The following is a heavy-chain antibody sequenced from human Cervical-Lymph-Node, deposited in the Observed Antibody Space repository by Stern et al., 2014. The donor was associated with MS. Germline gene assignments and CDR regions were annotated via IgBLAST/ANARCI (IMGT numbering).Heavy chain of an antibody. J-gene: IGHJ4*02. Sequence: VQLVESGGGGVQPGKSLRLSCVVSGLTLSKYAMHWVRQAPGKGLEWVAVISVDGTNKSYADSVKGRFTISRDTSTNTLYLQMNGLRVNDTAVYFCSRGLTRWGQGTLVTVSS. CDR2: ISVDGTNK. CDR3: SRGLTR. V-gene: IGHV3-30-3*01. CDR1: GLTLSKYA. D-gene: IGHD3/OR15-3a*01.